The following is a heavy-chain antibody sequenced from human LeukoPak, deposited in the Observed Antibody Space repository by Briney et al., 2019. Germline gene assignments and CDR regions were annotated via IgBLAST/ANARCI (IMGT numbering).Heavy chain of an antibody. V-gene: IGHV4-34*01. J-gene: IGHJ4*02. Sequence: PSETLSLTCAVYGGSFSGYYWSWIRQPPGKGLEWMGEINHSGSTNYNPSLKSRVTISGATSKNQFSLKLSSVTAANTAVYYCARAKSWGSYRYDYWGQGTLVTVSP. CDR1: GGSFSGYY. D-gene: IGHD3-16*02. CDR2: INHSGST. CDR3: ARAKSWGSYRYDY.